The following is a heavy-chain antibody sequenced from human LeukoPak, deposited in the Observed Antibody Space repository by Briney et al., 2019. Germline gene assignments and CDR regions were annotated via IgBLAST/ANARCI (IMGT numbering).Heavy chain of an antibody. CDR1: GFTFSSYW. CDR2: IKQDGSEK. J-gene: IGHJ4*02. D-gene: IGHD6-13*01. V-gene: IGHV3-7*01. Sequence: GGSLRLSCAASGFTFSSYWMSWVRQAPGKGLEWVANIKQDGSEKYYVDSVTGRFTISRDNAKNSLYLQMNSLRAEDTAVYYCARDQRSSSWYYFDYWGQGTLVTVSS. CDR3: ARDQRSSSWYYFDY.